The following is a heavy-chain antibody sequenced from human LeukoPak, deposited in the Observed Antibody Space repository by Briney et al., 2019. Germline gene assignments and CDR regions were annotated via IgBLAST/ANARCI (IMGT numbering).Heavy chain of an antibody. CDR2: ISSSSSYI. J-gene: IGHJ4*02. CDR1: GFTFSSYS. CDR3: AKGVQWAVPGSCLDS. Sequence: GGSLRLSCAASGFTFSSYSMNWVRQAPGRGLEWVSSISSSSSYIYYADSVKGRFTISRDNAKNSLYLQMNGLRVDDTAVYYCAKGVQWAVPGSCLDSWGLETLVTVSS. D-gene: IGHD6-19*01. V-gene: IGHV3-21*04.